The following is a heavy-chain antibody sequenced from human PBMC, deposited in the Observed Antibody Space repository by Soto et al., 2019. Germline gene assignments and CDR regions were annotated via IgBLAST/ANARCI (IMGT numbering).Heavy chain of an antibody. V-gene: IGHV1-18*01. D-gene: IGHD3-10*01. CDR1: GYTFTSYG. CDR2: ISAYNGNT. CDR3: ARDGSGSYYPNWFDP. J-gene: IGHJ5*02. Sequence: GASVKIDCKASGYTFTSYGMSGVRQAPGQGLEWMGWISAYNGNTNYAQKLQGRVTMTTDTSTSTAYMELRSLRSDDTAVYYCARDGSGSYYPNWFDPWGQGTLVTVSS.